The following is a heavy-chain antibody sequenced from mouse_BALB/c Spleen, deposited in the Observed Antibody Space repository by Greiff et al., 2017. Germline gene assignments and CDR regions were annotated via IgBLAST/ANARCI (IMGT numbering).Heavy chain of an antibody. CDR3: TTYPYFDY. CDR1: GFTFSSYT. CDR2: ISSGGSYT. J-gene: IGHJ2*01. Sequence: EVKLMESGGGLVKPGGSLKLSCAASGFTFSSYTMSWVRQTPEKRLEWVATISSGGSYTYYPDSVKGRFTISRDNAKNTLYLQMSSLKSEDTAMYYCTTYPYFDYWGQGTTLTVSS. V-gene: IGHV5-6-4*01.